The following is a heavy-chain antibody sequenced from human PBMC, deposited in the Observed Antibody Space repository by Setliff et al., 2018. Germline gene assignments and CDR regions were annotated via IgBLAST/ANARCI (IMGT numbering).Heavy chain of an antibody. Sequence: GASVKVSCKASGGTFSSYAISWVRQAPGQGLEWMGGIIPIFGTANYAQKFQGRVTITADESTSTAYLQWSSLKASDTAMYYCARQAVAGNDAFDIWGQGTMVTVSS. CDR2: IIPIFGTA. CDR1: GGTFSSYA. V-gene: IGHV1-69*13. J-gene: IGHJ3*02. CDR3: ARQAVAGNDAFDI. D-gene: IGHD6-19*01.